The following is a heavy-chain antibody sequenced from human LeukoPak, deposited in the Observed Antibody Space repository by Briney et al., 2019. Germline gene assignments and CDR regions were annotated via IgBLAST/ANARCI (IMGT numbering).Heavy chain of an antibody. V-gene: IGHV3-30*02. D-gene: IGHD6-13*01. CDR1: GFTFSSYG. CDR3: AKGGSRVSWSNFDY. CDR2: IRYDGSNK. Sequence: GGSLRLSCAASGFTFSSYGMHWVRQAPGKGLEWVAFIRYDGSNKYYADSVKGRFTISRDNSKNTLYLQMNSLRAEDTAVYYCAKGGSRVSWSNFDYWGQGTLVTVSS. J-gene: IGHJ4*02.